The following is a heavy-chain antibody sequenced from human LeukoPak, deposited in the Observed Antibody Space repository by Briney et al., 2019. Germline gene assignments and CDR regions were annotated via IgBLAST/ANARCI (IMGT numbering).Heavy chain of an antibody. CDR1: GGTFSSYA. Sequence: ASVKVSCKASGGTFSSYAINWVRRAPGQGLEWMGWINPNSGDRNYAQKFQGRVTMTRDTSISTAHMELSGLTSDDTAVYYCARDLTVQATAAIVYYFDYWGQGTLVTVSS. CDR2: INPNSGDR. J-gene: IGHJ4*02. V-gene: IGHV1-2*02. CDR3: ARDLTVQATAAIVYYFDY. D-gene: IGHD6-25*01.